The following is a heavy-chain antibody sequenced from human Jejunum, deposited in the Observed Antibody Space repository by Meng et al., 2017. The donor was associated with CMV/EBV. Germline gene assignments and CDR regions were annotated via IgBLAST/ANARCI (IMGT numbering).Heavy chain of an antibody. CDR2: IPSAGGEP. V-gene: IGHV3-74*01. D-gene: IGHD3-10*01. CDR1: GLSFSSSW. Sequence: GLSFSSSWMHWVRPSPGKGLLWVSCIPSAGGEPRYADSVKGRFTISRDNGKNTVFLHMDSLRDDDTGVYYCASAPSGLGFTEATNWGQGTLVTVSS. J-gene: IGHJ1*01. CDR3: ASAPSGLGFTEATN.